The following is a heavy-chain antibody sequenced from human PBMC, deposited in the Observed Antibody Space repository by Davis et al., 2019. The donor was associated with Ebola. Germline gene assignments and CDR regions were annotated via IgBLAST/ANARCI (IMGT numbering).Heavy chain of an antibody. D-gene: IGHD3-22*01. J-gene: IGHJ3*02. CDR1: EFTFSSYW. CDR2: INSDGRTT. V-gene: IGHV3-74*01. Sequence: HTGGSLRLSCAASEFTFSSYWMHWVRHAPGKGLVWVLLINSDGRTTAYADSVKGRFTISRDNAKNTLYLQMNTLRAEDTAVYYCARGTYYYDSSGYYYVYPHDIWGQGTMVTVSS. CDR3: ARGTYYYDSSGYYYVYPHDI.